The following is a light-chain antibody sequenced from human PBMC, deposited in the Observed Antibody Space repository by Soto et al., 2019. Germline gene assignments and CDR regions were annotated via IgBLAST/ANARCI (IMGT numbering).Light chain of an antibody. CDR3: GTWDSSLSAEV. V-gene: IGLV1-51*01. CDR2: DNY. CDR1: SSNIGNND. Sequence: QAVVTQPPSVSAAPGQKVTVSCSGSSSNIGNNDVSWYQQFPGTSPKLLIYDNYKRPSGIPDRFSGSKSGTSATLGITGLQTGDEADYYCGTWDSSLSAEVFGGGTKVTVL. J-gene: IGLJ3*02.